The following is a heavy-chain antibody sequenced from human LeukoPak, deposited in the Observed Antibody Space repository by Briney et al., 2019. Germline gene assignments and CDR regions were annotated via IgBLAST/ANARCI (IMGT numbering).Heavy chain of an antibody. J-gene: IGHJ4*02. CDR2: IKQDGSEK. Sequence: GGSLRLSCEGSGFTFNSYWMSWVRQAPGKGLEWVANIKQDGSEKYYVDSVKGRFTISRDNAKNSLFLQMNSLRADDTAVYYCASGGSYFGYWGQGTLVTVSS. CDR3: ASGGSYFGY. V-gene: IGHV3-7*05. CDR1: GFTFNSYW.